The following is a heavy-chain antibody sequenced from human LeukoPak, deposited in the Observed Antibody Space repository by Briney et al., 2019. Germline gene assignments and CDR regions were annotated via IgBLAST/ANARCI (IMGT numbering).Heavy chain of an antibody. J-gene: IGHJ4*02. CDR3: ARVGYYYDSSGYYYGY. D-gene: IGHD3-22*01. CDR1: GYTFTVYY. Sequence: GASVKVSCKASGYTFTVYYMHWVRQAPGQGLEWMGWINPNSGGTNYAQKFQGRVTMTRDTSISTAYMELSSLRSDDTAVYYCARVGYYYDSSGYYYGYWGQGTLVTVSS. CDR2: INPNSGGT. V-gene: IGHV1-2*02.